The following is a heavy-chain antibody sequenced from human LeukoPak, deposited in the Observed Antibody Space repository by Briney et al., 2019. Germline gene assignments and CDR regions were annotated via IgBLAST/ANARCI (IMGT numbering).Heavy chain of an antibody. CDR2: ISSSSGYI. V-gene: IGHV3-21*01. CDR3: ARAATEQLYDSSGYTPFDY. D-gene: IGHD3-22*01. J-gene: IGHJ4*02. CDR1: GFTFSSYS. Sequence: GGSLRLSCAASGFTFSSYSMNWVRQAPGKGLEWVSSISSSSGYINYADSVKGRFTISRDNAKNSLYLQMDSLRAEDTAVYYCARAATEQLYDSSGYTPFDYWGQGTLVTVSS.